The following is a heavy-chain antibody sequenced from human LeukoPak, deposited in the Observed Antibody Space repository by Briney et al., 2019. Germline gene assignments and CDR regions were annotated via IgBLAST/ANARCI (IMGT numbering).Heavy chain of an antibody. Sequence: GGSLGLSCAASGFTFSSYAMSWVRQAPGKGLEWVSAISGSGGSTYYADSVKGRFTISRDNSKNTLYLQMNSLRAEDTAVYYCSKVRITMIVVDYWGQGTLVTVSS. CDR3: SKVRITMIVVDY. CDR1: GFTFSSYA. V-gene: IGHV3-23*01. D-gene: IGHD3-22*01. J-gene: IGHJ4*02. CDR2: ISGSGGST.